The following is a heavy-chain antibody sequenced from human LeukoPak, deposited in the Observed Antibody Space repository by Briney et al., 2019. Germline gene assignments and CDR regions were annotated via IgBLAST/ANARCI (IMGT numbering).Heavy chain of an antibody. Sequence: PGRSLRLSCAASGFTFSSYTMHWVRQAPGKGLEWVAVISYDGSDKYYADSVKGRFTISRDNSKNTLYLQMNSLRAEDTAVYYCARASSSSWYGNWFDPWGQGTLVTVSS. V-gene: IGHV3-30*04. CDR1: GFTFSSYT. CDR3: ARASSSSWYGNWFDP. CDR2: ISYDGSDK. D-gene: IGHD6-13*01. J-gene: IGHJ5*02.